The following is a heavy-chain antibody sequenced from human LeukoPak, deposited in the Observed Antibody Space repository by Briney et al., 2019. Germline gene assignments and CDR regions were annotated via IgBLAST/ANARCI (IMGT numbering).Heavy chain of an antibody. CDR3: ARGAAAISGENWFDP. Sequence: ASVKVSCKASGYTFTSYGISWVRQAPGQGLEWMGWISAYNGNTNYAQKLQGRVTMTTDTSTSTAYMELRSLRSDDTAVYYCARGAAAISGENWFDPWGQGTLVTVSS. D-gene: IGHD2-2*02. V-gene: IGHV1-18*01. CDR2: ISAYNGNT. J-gene: IGHJ5*02. CDR1: GYTFTSYG.